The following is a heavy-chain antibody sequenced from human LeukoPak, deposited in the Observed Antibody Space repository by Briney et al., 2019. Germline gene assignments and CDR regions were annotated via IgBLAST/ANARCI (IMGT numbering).Heavy chain of an antibody. CDR3: AKNLTVTYFNY. Sequence: PGGSLRLSCAASGFTFSTYAMSWVRQAPGKGLQWVSAIGGSGYSTYYADPVRGRFTISRDNSKNTLYLQMHSLRAEESAVYYCAKNLTVTYFNYWGQGTLATVSS. CDR2: IGGSGYST. J-gene: IGHJ4*02. CDR1: GFTFSTYA. V-gene: IGHV3-23*01. D-gene: IGHD4-17*01.